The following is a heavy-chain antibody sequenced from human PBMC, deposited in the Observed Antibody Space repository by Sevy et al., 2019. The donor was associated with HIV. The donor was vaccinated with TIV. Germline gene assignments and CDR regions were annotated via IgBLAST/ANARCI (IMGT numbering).Heavy chain of an antibody. Sequence: GGSLRLSCAASGFTFSSYSMNWVRQAPGKGLEWVSAISGSGGSTYYADSVKGRFTISRDNSKNTLYLQMNSLRAEDTAVYYCAKHGIVVTRVGYFDYWGQGTLVTVSS. V-gene: IGHV3-23*01. D-gene: IGHD6-19*01. CDR3: AKHGIVVTRVGYFDY. CDR2: ISGSGGST. J-gene: IGHJ4*02. CDR1: GFTFSSYS.